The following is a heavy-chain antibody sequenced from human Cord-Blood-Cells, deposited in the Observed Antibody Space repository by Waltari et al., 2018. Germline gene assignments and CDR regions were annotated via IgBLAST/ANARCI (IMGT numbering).Heavy chain of an antibody. CDR3: ASGYCTNGVCYDAFDI. D-gene: IGHD2-8*01. CDR2: IIPIFGTA. Sequence: QVQLVQSGAEVKKPGSSVKVSCKASGGTFSSYAISWVRTAPGQGLEWMGGIIPIFGTANYAQKFQGRVTITADESTSTAYMELSSLRSEDTAVYYCASGYCTNGVCYDAFDIWGQGTMVTVSS. J-gene: IGHJ3*02. V-gene: IGHV1-69*01. CDR1: GGTFSSYA.